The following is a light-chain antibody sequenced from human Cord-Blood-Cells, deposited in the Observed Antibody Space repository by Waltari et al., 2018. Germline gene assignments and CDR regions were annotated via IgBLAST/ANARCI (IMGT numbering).Light chain of an antibody. CDR3: SSYAGSNNLV. J-gene: IGLJ3*02. Sequence: QSALTQPPSASESPGQSVTISCTGTSSDVGGYNYVSWYQQHPAKAPKLMIYEVSKRPSGVPDRFSGSKSGNTASLTVSGLQAEDEADYYCSSYAGSNNLVFGGGTKLTVL. CDR2: EVS. V-gene: IGLV2-8*01. CDR1: SSDVGGYNY.